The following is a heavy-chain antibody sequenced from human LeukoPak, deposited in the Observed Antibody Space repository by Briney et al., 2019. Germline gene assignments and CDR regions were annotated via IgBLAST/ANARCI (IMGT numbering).Heavy chain of an antibody. CDR3: ARSRTAAYYFDY. D-gene: IGHD2-21*02. Sequence: GGSLRLSCAASGFTFSNYWMHWVRQAPGKGLVWVSRINIDVSSTTYADSVTGRFTISRDNAKDTLYLQMNSLRAEDTAVYYCARSRTAAYYFDYWGQGTLVTVSS. CDR2: INIDVSST. CDR1: GFTFSNYW. V-gene: IGHV3-74*01. J-gene: IGHJ4*02.